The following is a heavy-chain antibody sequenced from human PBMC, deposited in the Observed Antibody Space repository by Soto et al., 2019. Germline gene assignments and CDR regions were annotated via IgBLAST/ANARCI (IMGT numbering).Heavy chain of an antibody. Sequence: PGGSLRLSCAASGFTFSGSAMHWVRQASGKGLEWVGRIRSKANSYAKAYAASVKGRFTISRDDSKNTAYLQMNSLKTEDTAVYYCARAYYDRSGYAVDPWGQGTLVTVS. V-gene: IGHV3-73*01. CDR1: GFTFSGSA. D-gene: IGHD3-22*01. CDR2: IRSKANSYAK. CDR3: ARAYYDRSGYAVDP. J-gene: IGHJ5*02.